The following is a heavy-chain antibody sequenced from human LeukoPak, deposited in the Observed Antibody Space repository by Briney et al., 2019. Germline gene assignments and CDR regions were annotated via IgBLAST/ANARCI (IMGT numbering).Heavy chain of an antibody. J-gene: IGHJ4*02. V-gene: IGHV3-23*01. CDR3: ATPPAYYSSSWYYFDY. D-gene: IGHD6-13*01. CDR1: GFTFSRYS. CDR2: ISGSGGST. Sequence: SGGSLRLSCVASGFTFSRYSMSWVRQAPGKGLEWVSGISGSGGSTYYADSVKGRLTISRDNSKNTLSLQMNSLRAEDTAVYYCATPPAYYSSSWYYFDYWGQGTLVTVSS.